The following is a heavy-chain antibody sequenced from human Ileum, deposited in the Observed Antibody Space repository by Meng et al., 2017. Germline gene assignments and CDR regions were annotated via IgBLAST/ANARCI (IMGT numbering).Heavy chain of an antibody. Sequence: VTGSCNVTIRTLSSYSFSWVGQAPGLGIGCMGGINPIFGTANYAKKFQGRVTITADKPTSTAYMELSSLRSEDTAVYYCARDQNGYWGQGTLVTVSS. D-gene: IGHD2-8*01. CDR1: IRTLSSYS. CDR3: ARDQNGY. V-gene: IGHV1-69*06. CDR2: INPIFGTA. J-gene: IGHJ4*02.